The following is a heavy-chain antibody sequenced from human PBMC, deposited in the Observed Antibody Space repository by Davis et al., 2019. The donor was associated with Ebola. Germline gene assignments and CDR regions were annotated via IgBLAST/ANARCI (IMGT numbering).Heavy chain of an antibody. D-gene: IGHD3-3*01. J-gene: IGHJ6*03. Sequence: HSQTLSLTCAISGDSVSSNSAAWNWIRQSPSRGLEWLGRTYYRSKWYNDYAVSVKSRITINPDTSKNQFSLQLNSVTPEDTAVYYCATGVGVDLYYYYYMDVWGKGTTVTVSS. CDR1: GDSVSSNSAA. CDR3: ATGVGVDLYYYYYMDV. V-gene: IGHV6-1*01. CDR2: TYYRSKWYN.